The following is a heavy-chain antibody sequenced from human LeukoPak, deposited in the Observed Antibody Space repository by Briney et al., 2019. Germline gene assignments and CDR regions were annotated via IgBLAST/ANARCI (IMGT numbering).Heavy chain of an antibody. J-gene: IGHJ6*04. Sequence: SETLSLTCAVYGGSFSGYYWSWIRQPPGKGLEWIGEINHSGSTNYNPSLKSRVTISVDTSKNQFSLKLSSVTAADTAVYYCARERITMVRGDPYYYGMDVWGKGTTVTVSS. V-gene: IGHV4-34*01. CDR1: GGSFSGYY. CDR3: ARERITMVRGDPYYYGMDV. D-gene: IGHD3-10*01. CDR2: INHSGST.